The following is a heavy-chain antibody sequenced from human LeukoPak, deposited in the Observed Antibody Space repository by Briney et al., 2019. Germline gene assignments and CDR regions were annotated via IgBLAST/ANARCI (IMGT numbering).Heavy chain of an antibody. CDR2: ISSSGSTI. D-gene: IGHD6-13*01. CDR3: ARDRGSWSNSWFDY. Sequence: PGGSLRLPCAAPGFTFSSYEVLWVRQAPGKGLVGVSYISSSGSTIYYADSEKGRFTISRDNAKNSLYLQMNSLRAEDTAVYYCARDRGSWSNSWFDYWGQGTLVSVS. V-gene: IGHV3-48*03. J-gene: IGHJ4*02. CDR1: GFTFSSYE.